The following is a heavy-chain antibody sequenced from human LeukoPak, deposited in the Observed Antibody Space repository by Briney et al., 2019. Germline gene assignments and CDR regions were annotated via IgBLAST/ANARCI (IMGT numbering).Heavy chain of an antibody. D-gene: IGHD4-23*01. CDR3: ARLPISGGNFDY. Sequence: PGGSLRLSCAVSGFTFSSYWMSWVRQAPGKGLEWVANIKEDGSKKKYVDSVKGGFTISRDNARTSLYLQMNSLRAEDTAVYYCARLPISGGNFDYWGQGTLVTVSS. CDR2: IKEDGSKK. J-gene: IGHJ4*02. CDR1: GFTFSSYW. V-gene: IGHV3-7*01.